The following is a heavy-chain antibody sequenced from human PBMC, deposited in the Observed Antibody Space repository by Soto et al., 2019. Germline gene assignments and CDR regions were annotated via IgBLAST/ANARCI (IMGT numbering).Heavy chain of an antibody. CDR1: GGSISSGDYY. Sequence: SETLSLTCTVSGGSISSGDYYWSWIRQPPGKGLEWIGYIYYSGSTYYNPSLKSRVTISVDTSKNQFSLKLSSVTAADAAVYYCARAVDYDILTGYPSHFDYWGQGTLVTVSS. J-gene: IGHJ4*02. D-gene: IGHD3-9*01. CDR3: ARAVDYDILTGYPSHFDY. CDR2: IYYSGST. V-gene: IGHV4-30-4*01.